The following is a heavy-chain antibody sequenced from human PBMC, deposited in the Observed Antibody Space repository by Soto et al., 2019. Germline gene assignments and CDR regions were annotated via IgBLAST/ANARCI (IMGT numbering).Heavy chain of an antibody. CDR1: GGSISSYY. D-gene: IGHD6-13*01. V-gene: IGHV4-59*08. Sequence: ETLSLTCPVSGGSISSYYWSWIRQPPGKGLEWIGYIYYSGSTNYNPSLKSRVTISVDTSKNQFSLKLSSVTATDTAVYYCARQAGPYSSSWYEGPFDYWGQGTLVTVSS. J-gene: IGHJ4*02. CDR2: IYYSGST. CDR3: ARQAGPYSSSWYEGPFDY.